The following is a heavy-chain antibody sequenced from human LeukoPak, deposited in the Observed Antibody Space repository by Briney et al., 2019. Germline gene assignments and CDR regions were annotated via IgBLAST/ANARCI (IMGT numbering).Heavy chain of an antibody. CDR1: GFTFTNYA. CDR3: AKGNNGCYDS. D-gene: IGHD2-15*01. V-gene: IGHV3-23*01. Sequence: PGGSLRLSCAASGFTFTNYAMSWVRQAPGKGLEWVSSISGSDYSTYYADSVKGRFTIYRDNSKNTLYLQMDSLRAEDTALYYCAKGNNGCYDSWGQGTLVTVSS. J-gene: IGHJ4*02. CDR2: ISGSDYST.